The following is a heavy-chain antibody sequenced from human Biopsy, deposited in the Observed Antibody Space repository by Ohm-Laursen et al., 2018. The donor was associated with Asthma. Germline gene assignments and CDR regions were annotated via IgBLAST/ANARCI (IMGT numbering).Heavy chain of an antibody. CDR3: ARKAGSCISRTCYSLDF. J-gene: IGHJ4*02. CDR1: GGTFNTYV. V-gene: IGHV1-69*13. Sequence: SVKVSCKSLGGTFNTYVIGWVRQAPGQGLEWLGGINSVFGNTTYTQKFQDRVTITADDSTSTVYMELSSLRSEETAVYYYARKAGSCISRTCYSLDFWGQGTLVTVSS. CDR2: INSVFGNT. D-gene: IGHD2-2*01.